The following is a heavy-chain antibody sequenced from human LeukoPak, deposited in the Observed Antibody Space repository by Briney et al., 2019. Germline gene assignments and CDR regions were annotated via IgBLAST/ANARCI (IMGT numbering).Heavy chain of an antibody. CDR1: GFTFSSYA. CDR2: ISGSGGST. D-gene: IGHD1-26*01. J-gene: IGHJ4*02. Sequence: GGSLKLSCAASGFTFSSYAMSWVRQAPGKGLEWVSAISGSGGSTYYADSVKGRFTISRDNSKNTLYLQMNSLRAEDTAVYYCAKGFASGWEPFDYWGQGTLVTVSS. V-gene: IGHV3-23*01. CDR3: AKGFASGWEPFDY.